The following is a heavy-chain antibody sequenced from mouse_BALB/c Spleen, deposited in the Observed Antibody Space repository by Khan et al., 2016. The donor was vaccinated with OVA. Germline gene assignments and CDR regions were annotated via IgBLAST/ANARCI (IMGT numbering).Heavy chain of an antibody. Sequence: EVELVESGGGLVKPGGSLKLSCAASGLTFSGSAMSWVRQTPEKRLEWVATISTGGRKIYYADSVKGRFTISRDNAKNTLSLQMSSLRSEDTAMYYCAGSITPVVAFYYWGQGTTLTVSS. CDR3: AGSITPVVAFYY. CDR2: ISTGGRKI. V-gene: IGHV5-9-1*01. J-gene: IGHJ2*01. D-gene: IGHD1-1*01. CDR1: GLTFSGSA.